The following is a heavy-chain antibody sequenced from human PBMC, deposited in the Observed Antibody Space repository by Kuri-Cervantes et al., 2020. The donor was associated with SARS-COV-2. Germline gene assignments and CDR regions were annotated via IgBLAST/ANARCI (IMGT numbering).Heavy chain of an antibody. Sequence: GESRRLSCAASGFTFDDYAMHWVRQAPGKGLEWVSGISWNSGSIGYADSVKGRFTISRDNAKNSLYLQMNSLRAEDTAVYYCAIGRTGTRNGGQGTLVTVSS. CDR3: AIGRTGTRN. CDR1: GFTFDDYA. V-gene: IGHV3-9*01. J-gene: IGHJ4*02. CDR2: ISWNSGSI. D-gene: IGHD1-7*01.